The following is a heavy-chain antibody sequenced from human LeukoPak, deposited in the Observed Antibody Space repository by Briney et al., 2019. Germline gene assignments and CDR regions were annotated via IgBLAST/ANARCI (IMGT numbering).Heavy chain of an antibody. CDR3: ARVPKGSTSCCLDY. D-gene: IGHD2-2*01. J-gene: IGHJ4*02. CDR1: GYTFTSYD. CDR2: MNPNSGNT. Sequence: ASVKVSCKASGYTFTSYDINWVRQATGQGLEWMGWMNPNSGNTGYAQKFQGRVTITRNTSISTAYMELSSLGSEDTAVYYCARVPKGSTSCCLDYWGQGTLVTVSS. V-gene: IGHV1-8*03.